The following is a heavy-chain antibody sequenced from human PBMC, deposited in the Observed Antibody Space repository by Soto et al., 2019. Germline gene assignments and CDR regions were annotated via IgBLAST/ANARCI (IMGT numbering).Heavy chain of an antibody. CDR2: IYWNDEK. D-gene: IGHD3-16*02. CDR3: AGRLNLSSGPYNCFDP. J-gene: IGHJ5*02. CDR1: GFSLSTTGVG. V-gene: IGHV2-5*01. Sequence: QITLKESGPTLVRPTQTLTLNCTFSGFSLSTTGVGVGWIRQAPGKALEWVALIYWNDEKDYSPSLRSRLTITKDTSKNLVVLTLTNVDPVDTATYYCAGRLNLSSGPYNCFDPWGQGTLVTVSS.